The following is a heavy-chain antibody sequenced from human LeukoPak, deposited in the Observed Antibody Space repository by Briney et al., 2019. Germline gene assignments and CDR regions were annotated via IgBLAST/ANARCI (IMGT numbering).Heavy chain of an antibody. CDR3: ARGWDSSGQMPFLY. V-gene: IGHV1-69*13. Sequence: ASVKVSCKVSGASLNSYSITWVRQAPGQGLEWMGGIIPIFGTANYAQKFQGRVTITADVSTSTAYMELSSLRSEDTAVYYCARGWDSSGQMPFLYWGQGTLVTVSS. D-gene: IGHD3-22*01. CDR1: GASLNSYS. CDR2: IIPIFGTA. J-gene: IGHJ4*02.